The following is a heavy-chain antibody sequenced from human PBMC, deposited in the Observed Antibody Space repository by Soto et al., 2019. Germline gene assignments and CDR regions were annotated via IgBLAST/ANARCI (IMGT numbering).Heavy chain of an antibody. CDR2: VTPHSGGT. CDR3: AKAYRPGIAARPEFDY. D-gene: IGHD6-6*01. CDR1: GYTFQTYD. J-gene: IGHJ4*02. V-gene: IGHV1-8*02. Sequence: GASVKVSCKASGYTFQTYDIIWVRQATGQGLEWMGWVTPHSGGTVYAQKFQGRVTMTRDTSISTAYMELGSLRAEDTALYYCAKAYRPGIAARPEFDYWGQGTLVTVSS.